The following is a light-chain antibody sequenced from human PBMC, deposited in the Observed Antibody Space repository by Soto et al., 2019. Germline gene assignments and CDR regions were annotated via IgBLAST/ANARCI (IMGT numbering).Light chain of an antibody. CDR2: DTT. CDR3: LLAYSGGRV. J-gene: IGLJ2*01. Sequence: QAVVTQEPSLTVSPGGTVTLTCGSSDGPVTSNHYPYWYQQRPGQVPRTLIYDTTNRQSWAPARFSGSLVGVKAALTLSGAQPEDEDDYYCLLAYSGGRVFGGGTKLTVL. V-gene: IGLV7-46*01. CDR1: DGPVTSNHY.